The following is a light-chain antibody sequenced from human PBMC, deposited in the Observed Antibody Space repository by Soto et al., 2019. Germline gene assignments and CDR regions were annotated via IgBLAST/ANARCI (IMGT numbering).Light chain of an antibody. CDR1: QSISTN. J-gene: IGKJ1*01. V-gene: IGKV3-15*01. CDR3: QQYNNWPQT. Sequence: MTQSPATLSVSPGERVSLSCRASQSISTNLAWYQQKPGQAPRLLIYGASTRDTHIPDRFSGTGSETEFTLSVSSLQSEDFAEYHCQQYNNWPQTFGQGTKVEIK. CDR2: GAS.